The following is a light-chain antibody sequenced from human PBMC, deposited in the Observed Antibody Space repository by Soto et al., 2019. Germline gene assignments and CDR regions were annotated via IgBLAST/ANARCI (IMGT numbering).Light chain of an antibody. V-gene: IGLV2-8*01. J-gene: IGLJ3*02. CDR1: SSDVGGYNY. CDR2: EVS. Sequence: QSVLTQPPSASGSPGQSVTISCTGTSSDVGGYNYVSWYQQHPVKAPKLMIYEVSKRPSGVPDRFSGSKSGNTASLTVSGLQAEDEADYYCSSYAGSNSWVFGGGTKLTVL. CDR3: SSYAGSNSWV.